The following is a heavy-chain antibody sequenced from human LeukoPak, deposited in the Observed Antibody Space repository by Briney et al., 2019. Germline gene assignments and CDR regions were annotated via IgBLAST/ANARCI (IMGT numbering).Heavy chain of an antibody. J-gene: IGHJ6*03. CDR2: IIPIFGTA. V-gene: IGHV1-69*05. Sequence: GASVKVSCKASGGTFSSYAISWVRQAPGQGLEWVGGIIPIFGTANYAQKFQGRVTITTDESTSTAYMELSSLRSEDTAVYYCARAYDFWSGFPPPNYYYYMDVWGKGTTVTVSS. CDR1: GGTFSSYA. CDR3: ARAYDFWSGFPPPNYYYYMDV. D-gene: IGHD3-3*01.